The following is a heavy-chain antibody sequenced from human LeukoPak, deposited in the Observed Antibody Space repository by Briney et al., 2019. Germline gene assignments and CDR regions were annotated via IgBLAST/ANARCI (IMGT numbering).Heavy chain of an antibody. CDR1: GYTFTSYG. CDR3: ARDLKRGYSSGRYSWGTGSSNDG. CDR2: ISGYNGNT. Sequence: ASVKVSCKASGYTFTSYGISWVRQAPGQGLEWMGWISGYNGNTNYAQKLQGRVTMTTDTSTSTAYMELRSLRSDDSAVYYCARDLKRGYSSGRYSWGTGSSNDGWGQGTLVTVPS. J-gene: IGHJ4*02. D-gene: IGHD6-19*01. V-gene: IGHV1-18*01.